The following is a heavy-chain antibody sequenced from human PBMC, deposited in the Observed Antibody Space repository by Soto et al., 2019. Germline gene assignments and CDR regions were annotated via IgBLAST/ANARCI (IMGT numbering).Heavy chain of an antibody. J-gene: IGHJ4*02. CDR2: IYYSGSN. D-gene: IGHD2-8*01. V-gene: IGHV4-30-4*01. Sequence: SETLSLTCTVSGGSISSGDYYWSWLRPPPGKGLEWIGYIYYSGSNYYNPSLKGRVTISVNTSKNQFSLKLSSVTAADTAVYYCARGYCANVVSYTGLNYFDYWGQGTLVTGSS. CDR3: ARGYCANVVSYTGLNYFDY. CDR1: GGSISSGDYY.